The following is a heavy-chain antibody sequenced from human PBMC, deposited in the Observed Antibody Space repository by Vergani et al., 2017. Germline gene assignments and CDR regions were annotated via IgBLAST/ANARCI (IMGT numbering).Heavy chain of an antibody. Sequence: EVQLLESGGGLVQPGGSLRLSCAASGFTFSSYAMSWVRQAPGKGLEWDAAISGSGGSTYSADSVTGRFTISRDNSKNTLYLQMNSLIAEDMAVYYCAKDHELFRPSTIAARAAKYYFDYWGQGTLVTVSS. CDR2: ISGSGGST. CDR3: AKDHELFRPSTIAARAAKYYFDY. D-gene: IGHD6-6*01. CDR1: GFTFSSYA. V-gene: IGHV3-23*01. J-gene: IGHJ4*02.